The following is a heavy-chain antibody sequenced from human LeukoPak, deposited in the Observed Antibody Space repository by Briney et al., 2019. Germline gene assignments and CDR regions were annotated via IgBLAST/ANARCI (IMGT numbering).Heavy chain of an antibody. CDR2: INGSSSDT. D-gene: IGHD2-8*02. V-gene: IGHV3-11*03. CDR3: ARRRTAYCTVDRFHPNWFDP. CDR1: GFTFSDYY. Sequence: GGSLRLSCAASGFTFSDYYMTWIRQAPGRGLEWISYINGSSSDTKYADSVKGRFTISRDNAKNSLYLLMNSLRAEETAVEYCARRRTAYCTVDRFHPNWFDPWGQGTLVTVSS. J-gene: IGHJ5*02.